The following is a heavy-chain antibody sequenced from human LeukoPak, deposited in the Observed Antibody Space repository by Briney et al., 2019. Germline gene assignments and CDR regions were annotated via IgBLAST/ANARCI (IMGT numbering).Heavy chain of an antibody. CDR3: ARDGGDDFWSGYSAFDY. D-gene: IGHD3-3*01. Sequence: PSETLSLTCTVSGGSISGYYWSWIRQPAGKGLEWVGRIYTSGSTNYNPSLKSRVTMSVDTSKNQFSLKLSSVTAADTAVYYCARDGGDDFWSGYSAFDYWGQGTLVTVSS. CDR1: GGSISGYY. J-gene: IGHJ4*02. CDR2: IYTSGST. V-gene: IGHV4-4*07.